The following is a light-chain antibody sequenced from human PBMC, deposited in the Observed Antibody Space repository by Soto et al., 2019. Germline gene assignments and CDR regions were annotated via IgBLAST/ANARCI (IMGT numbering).Light chain of an antibody. CDR3: QQYNNWLRT. CDR1: QSVGNN. CDR2: GAS. Sequence: EIVMTQSPATLSVSPGERATLSCRASQSVGNNLAWYQQKPGQAPRLLIYGASTRATGVSARFSGSGSGTEFTLTISSLQSEDFAVYYCQQYNNWLRTFGQGTKVEIK. V-gene: IGKV3-15*01. J-gene: IGKJ1*01.